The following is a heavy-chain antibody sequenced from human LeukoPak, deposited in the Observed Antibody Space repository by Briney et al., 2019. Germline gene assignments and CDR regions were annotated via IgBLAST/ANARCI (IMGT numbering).Heavy chain of an antibody. CDR2: IYHSGST. CDR1: GGSISSGGYS. J-gene: IGHJ2*01. Sequence: PSQTLSLTCAVSGGSISSGGYSWSWIRQPPGKGLEWFGYIYHSGSTYYNPSLKSRVTISVDRSKNQFSLKLSSVTAADTAVYYCARERITMVRGVKNWYFDLWGRGTLVTVSS. D-gene: IGHD3-10*01. V-gene: IGHV4-30-2*01. CDR3: ARERITMVRGVKNWYFDL.